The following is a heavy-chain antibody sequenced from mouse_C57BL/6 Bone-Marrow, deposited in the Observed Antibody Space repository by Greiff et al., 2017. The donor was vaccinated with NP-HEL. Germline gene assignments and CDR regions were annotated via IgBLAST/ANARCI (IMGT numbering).Heavy chain of an antibody. D-gene: IGHD1-1*01. Sequence: VQLHQSGAELVKPGASVKLSCKASGYTFTEYTIHWVKQRSGQGLEWIGWFYPGSGSIKYNEKFKDKATLTADKSSSTVYMELSRLTSEDSAVYFCARHSPFYGSSYSYWYFDVWGTGTTVTVSS. CDR2: FYPGSGSI. V-gene: IGHV1-62-2*01. CDR3: ARHSPFYGSSYSYWYFDV. CDR1: GYTFTEYT. J-gene: IGHJ1*03.